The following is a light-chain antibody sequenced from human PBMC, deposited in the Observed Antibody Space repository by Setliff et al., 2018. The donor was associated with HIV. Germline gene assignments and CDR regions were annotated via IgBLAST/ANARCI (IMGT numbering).Light chain of an antibody. V-gene: IGLV2-23*02. Sequence: QSVLTQPASVSGSPGQSITISCTGTSGDVGNYNVVSWYQQHPGKAPKVMIYEVSKRPSGISTRFSGSKSGNTASLTISGLQVEDEADYYCCSYAGSSTSYVFGTGTKVTVL. CDR3: CSYAGSSTSYV. CDR1: SGDVGNYNV. CDR2: EVS. J-gene: IGLJ1*01.